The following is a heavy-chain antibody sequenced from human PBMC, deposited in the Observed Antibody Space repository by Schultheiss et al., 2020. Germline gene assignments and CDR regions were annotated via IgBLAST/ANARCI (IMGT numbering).Heavy chain of an antibody. D-gene: IGHD1-26*01. CDR1: GFTFSSYW. V-gene: IGHV3-7*03. CDR3: AKDYIPSGSYLSGYFDY. Sequence: ESQKISCAASGFTFSSYWMSWVRQAPGKGLEWVANIKQDGSEKYYVDSVKGRFTISRDNAKNSLYLQMNSLRAEDTAVYYCAKDYIPSGSYLSGYFDYWGQGTLVTVSS. J-gene: IGHJ4*02. CDR2: IKQDGSEK.